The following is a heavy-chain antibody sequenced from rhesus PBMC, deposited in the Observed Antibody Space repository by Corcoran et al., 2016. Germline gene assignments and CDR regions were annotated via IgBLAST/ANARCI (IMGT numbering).Heavy chain of an antibody. J-gene: IGHJ3*01. CDR3: ARQGGSWNGYAFDF. CDR1: GGSISGYY. V-gene: IGHV4-160*01. Sequence: QVQLQESGPGLVKPSETLSLTCAVSGGSISGYYWSWIRQPPGKGLGGIGRIYGSGGSTDYNPSLKSRVTISTDTSKNQFSLKLSSVTAADTAVYYCARQGGSWNGYAFDFWGQGLRVTVSS. D-gene: IGHD6-25*01. CDR2: IYGSGGST.